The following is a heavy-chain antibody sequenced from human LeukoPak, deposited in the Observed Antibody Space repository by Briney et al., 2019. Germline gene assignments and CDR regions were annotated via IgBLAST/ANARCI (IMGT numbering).Heavy chain of an antibody. J-gene: IGHJ4*02. CDR3: ASGMVRARPYFDY. V-gene: IGHV1-69*02. CDR2: IIPILGIA. CDR1: GYTFTGYY. Sequence: SVKVSCKASGYTFTGYYMHWARQAPGQGLEWMGRIIPILGIANYAQKFQGRVTITADKSTSTAYMELSSLRSEDTAVYYCASGMVRARPYFDYWGQGTLVTVSS. D-gene: IGHD3-10*01.